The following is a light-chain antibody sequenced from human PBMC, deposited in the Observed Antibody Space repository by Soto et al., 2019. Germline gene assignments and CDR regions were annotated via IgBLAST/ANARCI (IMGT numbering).Light chain of an antibody. CDR3: QQRSNWPLT. CDR1: QSVSRN. CDR2: GAI. J-gene: IGKJ4*01. V-gene: IGKV3-11*01. Sequence: EIVMTQSPAILSVSPGEKATLSCRASQSVSRNLAWHQQKPGQAPRLLIYGAITRATGIPARFSGSGSGTDFTLTISSLEPEDFAVYYCQQRSNWPLTFGGGTKVDIK.